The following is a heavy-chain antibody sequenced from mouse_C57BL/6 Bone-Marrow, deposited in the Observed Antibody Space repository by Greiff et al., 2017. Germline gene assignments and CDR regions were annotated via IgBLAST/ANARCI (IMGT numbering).Heavy chain of an antibody. CDR3: AREEDYDGGFAY. J-gene: IGHJ3*01. Sequence: EVQRVESGGGLVQPGGSLKLSCAASGFTFSDYYMYWVRQTPEKRLEWVAYISNGGGSTYYPDTVKGRFTISRDNAKNTLYLQMSRLKSEDTAMYYCAREEDYDGGFAYWGQGTLVTVSA. CDR1: GFTFSDYY. V-gene: IGHV5-12*01. D-gene: IGHD2-4*01. CDR2: ISNGGGST.